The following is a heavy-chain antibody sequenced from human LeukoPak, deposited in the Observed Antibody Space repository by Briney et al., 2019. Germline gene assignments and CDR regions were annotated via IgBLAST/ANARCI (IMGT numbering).Heavy chain of an antibody. CDR2: INHSGST. CDR1: GGSFNGYY. Sequence: KTSETLSLTCAVYGGSFNGYYWTWIRQPPGKGLEWIGEINHSGSTNYNPSLKSRVTISVDTSKNQFSLKLSSVTAADTAVYYCARRSGTYHAFDIWAKGQWSPSLQ. CDR3: ARRSGTYHAFDI. V-gene: IGHV4-34*01. D-gene: IGHD1-26*01. J-gene: IGHJ3*02.